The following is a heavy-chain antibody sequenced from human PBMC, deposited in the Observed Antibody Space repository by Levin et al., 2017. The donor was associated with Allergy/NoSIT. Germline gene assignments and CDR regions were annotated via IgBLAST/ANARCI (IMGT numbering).Heavy chain of an antibody. V-gene: IGHV4-39*01. CDR1: GGSISSSISY. CDR2: IYNSGST. CDR3: PRQCYDILTGYYNFDY. Sequence: SETLSLTCTVSGGSISSSISYWGWIRQAPGKGLEWIGSIYNSGSTYYNPSLKSRVTTSVDTSKNQFSLKLSSVTAADTAVYYCPRQCYDILTGYYNFDYWGQGTLVTVSS. J-gene: IGHJ4*02. D-gene: IGHD3-9*01.